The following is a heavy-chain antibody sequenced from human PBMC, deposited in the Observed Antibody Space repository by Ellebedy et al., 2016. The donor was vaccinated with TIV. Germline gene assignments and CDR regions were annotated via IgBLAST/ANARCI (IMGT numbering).Heavy chain of an antibody. CDR1: GFSVGSYD. D-gene: IGHD4-17*01. Sequence: PGGSLRLSCAASGFSVGSYDMHWVRQAPGKGLEGVSFISHSSGTTFYADSVRGRFTISRDNAKNSLSLQMNSLRVDDTAVYYCAGYGDFSYWGQGTLVTVSS. CDR2: ISHSSGTT. V-gene: IGHV3-48*01. J-gene: IGHJ4*02. CDR3: AGYGDFSY.